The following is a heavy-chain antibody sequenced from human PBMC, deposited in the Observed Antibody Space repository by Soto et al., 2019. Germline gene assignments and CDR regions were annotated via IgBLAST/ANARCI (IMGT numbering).Heavy chain of an antibody. CDR1: DYTFTNYW. CDR3: ARTFIWFGELSFDF. V-gene: IGHV5-51*01. Sequence: GESLKISCQGYDYTFTNYWIAWVRHMPGKGLEWMGVVYPGDSDTRYSPSFEGQVTISADKSINTAYLQWSSLKASDIATYYCARTFIWFGELSFDFWGQGTVVTVSS. CDR2: VYPGDSDT. D-gene: IGHD3-10*01. J-gene: IGHJ4*02.